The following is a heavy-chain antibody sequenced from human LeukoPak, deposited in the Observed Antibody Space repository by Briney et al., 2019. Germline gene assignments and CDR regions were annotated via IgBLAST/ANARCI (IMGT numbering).Heavy chain of an antibody. D-gene: IGHD3-9*01. CDR2: LNHSGST. J-gene: IGHJ4*02. V-gene: IGHV4-34*01. CDR1: GGSFSGYY. CDR3: ARGRPYDILTGPVYYVDY. Sequence: PSETLSLTCAVYGGSFSGYYWSWIRQPPGKGLEWIGELNHSGSTNYNPSLKSRVTISVDTSKNQFSLKLSSVTAADTAVYYCARGRPYDILTGPVYYVDYWGQGTLVTVSS.